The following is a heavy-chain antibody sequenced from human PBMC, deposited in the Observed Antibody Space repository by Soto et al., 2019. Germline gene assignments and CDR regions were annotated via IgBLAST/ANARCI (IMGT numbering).Heavy chain of an antibody. Sequence: GGSLRLSCTASGFTFGDYAMSWVRQAPGKGLEWVGFIRSKAYGGTTEYAASVKGRFTISRDDSKSIAYLQMNSLKTEDTAVYYCTRVRRSSRWYRDGMDVWGQGTKVTVSS. CDR3: TRVRRSSRWYRDGMDV. V-gene: IGHV3-49*04. CDR1: GFTFGDYA. D-gene: IGHD6-13*01. CDR2: IRSKAYGGTT. J-gene: IGHJ6*02.